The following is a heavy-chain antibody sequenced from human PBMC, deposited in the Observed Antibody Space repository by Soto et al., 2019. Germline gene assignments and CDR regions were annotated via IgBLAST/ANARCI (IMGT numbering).Heavy chain of an antibody. Sequence: SETLSLTCAVSGGSISSGDYYWSWIRQPPGKGLEWIGYMYYSGSTYYNPSLKSRVAMSVDTSKNQFSLKLSSVTVADTAVYYCARVREPGDNRKGLYYYGMDVWGQGTTVTVSS. CDR2: MYYSGST. V-gene: IGHV4-30-4*01. D-gene: IGHD1-20*01. J-gene: IGHJ6*02. CDR1: GGSISSGDYY. CDR3: ARVREPGDNRKGLYYYGMDV.